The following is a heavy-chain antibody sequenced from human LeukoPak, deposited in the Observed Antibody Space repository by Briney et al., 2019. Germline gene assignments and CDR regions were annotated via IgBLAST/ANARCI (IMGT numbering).Heavy chain of an antibody. J-gene: IGHJ4*02. CDR2: IDNSGNT. D-gene: IGHD2-8*02. CDR3: AHSTGWPRFDF. CDR1: GDSIRRYH. V-gene: IGHV4-59*08. Sequence: SETLSLTCTVSGDSIRRYHWSWVRQPPGKGLEWIGYIDNSGNTKYNPSLKSRITISVDRSKNQFSLKVNSVTAADTAVYFCAHSTGWPRFDFWGQGTLVTVSS.